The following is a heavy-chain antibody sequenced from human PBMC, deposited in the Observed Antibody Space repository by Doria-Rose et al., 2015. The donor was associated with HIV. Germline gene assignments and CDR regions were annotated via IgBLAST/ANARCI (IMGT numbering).Heavy chain of an antibody. V-gene: IGHV3-7*05. Sequence: EVQLVESGGGLVQPGGSLRLSCAASGFIFTKYWMTWVRQAPGKGLEWVANIKEDGSEKHYVDSAKGRFTVSRDNAKTSLYLQMNSLRAEDTAVYYCARGSYARESWGQGTLVTVSS. J-gene: IGHJ5*02. CDR3: ARGSYARES. CDR2: IKEDGSEK. CDR1: GFIFTKYW. D-gene: IGHD2-2*01.